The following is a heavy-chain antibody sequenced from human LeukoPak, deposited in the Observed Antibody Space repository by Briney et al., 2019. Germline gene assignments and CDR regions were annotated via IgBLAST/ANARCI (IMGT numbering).Heavy chain of an antibody. Sequence: SETLSLTCTVSGGSISSYYWSWIRQPPGKGLEWIGYIYYSGSTNYNPSLKSRVTISVDTSKNQFSLKLSSVTAADTAVYYCARGRLNGFRLELFGGDDYWGQGTLVTVSS. D-gene: IGHD1-7*01. J-gene: IGHJ4*02. CDR3: ARGRLNGFRLELFGGDDY. CDR2: IYYSGST. CDR1: GGSISSYY. V-gene: IGHV4-59*01.